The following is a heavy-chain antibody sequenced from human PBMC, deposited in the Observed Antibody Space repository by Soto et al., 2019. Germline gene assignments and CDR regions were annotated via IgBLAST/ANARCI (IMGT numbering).Heavy chain of an antibody. CDR3: AKDSLSGLDILTERDYDYGMDV. CDR2: ISNDGSKK. V-gene: IGHV3-30*18. J-gene: IGHJ6*02. CDR1: GFTFSSYG. Sequence: QGQLVESGGGVVQPGRSLRLSCAASGFTFSSYGMQWVRQAPGKGLEWVVVISNDGSKKYYADSVKGRFTISRDNSKNTLSLQMNSLRAEDTAVYYCAKDSLSGLDILTERDYDYGMDVWGQGTTVTVSS. D-gene: IGHD3-9*01.